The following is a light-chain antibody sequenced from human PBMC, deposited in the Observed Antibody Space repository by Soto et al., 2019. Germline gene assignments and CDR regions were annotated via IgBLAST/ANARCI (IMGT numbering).Light chain of an antibody. Sequence: EIVLRQSPVTLSLSPGERATLSCRASQSVSSYLAWYQQKPGQAPRLLIYDASNRATGIPARFSGSGSGTDFTLTISSLEPEDFAVYYCQQRSNWITFGQGTRLEI. CDR2: DAS. CDR1: QSVSSY. V-gene: IGKV3-11*01. J-gene: IGKJ5*01. CDR3: QQRSNWIT.